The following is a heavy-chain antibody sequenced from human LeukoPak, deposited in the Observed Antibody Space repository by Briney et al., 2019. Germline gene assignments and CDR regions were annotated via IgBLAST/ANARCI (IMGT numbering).Heavy chain of an antibody. Sequence: GGSLRLSCAASGFTFSRSWMHWVRQAPGKGLVWVSRINPDGSTITYADSVKGRFTISRDNSKNTLYLQMNSLTAEDTAVYYCARSGISNWFDPWGQGTLVTVSS. CDR3: ARSGISNWFDP. D-gene: IGHD3-3*01. CDR1: GFTFSRSW. V-gene: IGHV3-74*01. CDR2: INPDGSTI. J-gene: IGHJ5*02.